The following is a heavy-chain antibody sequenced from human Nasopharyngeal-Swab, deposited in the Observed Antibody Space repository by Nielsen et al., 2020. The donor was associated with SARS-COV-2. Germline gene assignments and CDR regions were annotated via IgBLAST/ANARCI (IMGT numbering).Heavy chain of an antibody. J-gene: IGHJ6*02. V-gene: IGHV1-46*01. Sequence: ASGKVSCKASGYTFTSYYMHWVRQAPGQGLEWMGIINPSGGSTSYAQKFQGRVTMTRDTSTSTVYMELSSLRSEDTAVYYCARVSGYCSSTSCIYYYYYYGMDVWGQGTTVTVSS. CDR3: ARVSGYCSSTSCIYYYYYYGMDV. D-gene: IGHD2-2*01. CDR1: GYTFTSYY. CDR2: INPSGGST.